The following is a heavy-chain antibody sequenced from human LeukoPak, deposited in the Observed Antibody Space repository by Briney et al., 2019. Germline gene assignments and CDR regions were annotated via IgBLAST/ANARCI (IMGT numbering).Heavy chain of an antibody. CDR3: AKEAGGFDS. CDR1: GYTFSDYI. Sequence: ASVKVSCKASGYTFSDYIIHWVRQAPGQGLEWMGCITPSNGVTYYAQRFQGRVTVTRDTSITTAYMDLSGLTSGDTAVYYCAKEAGGFDSWGQGTLVTVSS. V-gene: IGHV1-2*02. CDR2: ITPSNGVT. D-gene: IGHD1-26*01. J-gene: IGHJ4*02.